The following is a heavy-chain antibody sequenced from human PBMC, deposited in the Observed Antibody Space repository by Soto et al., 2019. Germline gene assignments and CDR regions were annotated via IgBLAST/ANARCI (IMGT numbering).Heavy chain of an antibody. J-gene: IGHJ4*02. CDR1: GPTFIAYY. D-gene: IGHD5-12*01. CDR3: ARISVDVPE. V-gene: IGHV1-2*02. Sequence: QLVQSGAEVKKPGASVKDSCKTSGPTFIAYYIHWVRQAPGQGLEWMGWIDPKSGGTTYEQKFLGRVTMTRDTSINTAYMELNTLTSDDTALYYCARISVDVPEWGQGTLITVSS. CDR2: IDPKSGGT.